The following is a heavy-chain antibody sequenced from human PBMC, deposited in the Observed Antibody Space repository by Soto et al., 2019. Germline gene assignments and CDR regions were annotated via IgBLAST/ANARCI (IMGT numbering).Heavy chain of an antibody. CDR3: ARVSVEMATISWFDP. V-gene: IGHV1-69*01. Sequence: QVQLVQSGAEVKKPGSSVKVSCKASGGTFSSYAISWVRQAPGQGLEWMGGIIPIFGTANYAQKFQGSVTITADESTSTAYMELSSLRSEDTAVYYCARVSVEMATISWFDPWGQGTLVTVSS. J-gene: IGHJ5*02. D-gene: IGHD5-12*01. CDR2: IIPIFGTA. CDR1: GGTFSSYA.